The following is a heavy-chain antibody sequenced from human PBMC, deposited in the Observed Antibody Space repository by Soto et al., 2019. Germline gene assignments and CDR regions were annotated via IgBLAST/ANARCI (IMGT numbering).Heavy chain of an antibody. CDR1: GFRFDDYA. CDR3: AKDIDAHGTTVTYFDY. J-gene: IGHJ4*02. Sequence: EVQLVESGGGLVQPGRSLRLSCAASGFRFDDYAMHWVRQAPGKGLEWVTGISWGGNSIGYAGSVKGRFTISRDNAKNSLYLQVNSLRAEDTALYYCAKDIDAHGTTVTYFDYWGQGTLVTVSS. V-gene: IGHV3-9*01. D-gene: IGHD4-17*01. CDR2: ISWGGNSI.